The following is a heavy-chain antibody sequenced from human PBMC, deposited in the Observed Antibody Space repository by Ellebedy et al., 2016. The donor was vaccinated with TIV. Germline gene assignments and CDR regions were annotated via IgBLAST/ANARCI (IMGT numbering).Heavy chain of an antibody. CDR2: INPSGGST. CDR1: GYTFTSYY. V-gene: IGHV1-46*01. Sequence: ASVKVSXXASGYTFTSYYMHWVRQAPGQGLEWMGIINPSGGSTSYAQKFQGRVTMTRDTSTSTVYMELSSLRSEDTAVYYCARDELIPDSSGWPLYDYWGQGTLVTVSS. CDR3: ARDELIPDSSGWPLYDY. J-gene: IGHJ4*02. D-gene: IGHD6-19*01.